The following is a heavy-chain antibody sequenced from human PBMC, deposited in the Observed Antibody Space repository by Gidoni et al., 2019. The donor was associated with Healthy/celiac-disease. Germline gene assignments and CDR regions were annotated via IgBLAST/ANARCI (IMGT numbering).Heavy chain of an antibody. CDR2: ISSSSSYI. D-gene: IGHD2-15*01. CDR3: ARQENLGYYFDY. V-gene: IGHV3-21*01. J-gene: IGHJ4*02. CDR1: GFPFSSYS. Sequence: EVQLVESGGGLVKPGGSLRLSCAASGFPFSSYSMNWVRQAPGKGLEWVSSISSSSSYIYYADSVKGRFTISRDNAKNSLYLQMNSLRAEDTAVYYCARQENLGYYFDYWGQGTLVTVSS.